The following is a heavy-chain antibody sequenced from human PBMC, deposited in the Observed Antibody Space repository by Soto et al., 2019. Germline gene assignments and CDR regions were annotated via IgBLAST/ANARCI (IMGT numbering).Heavy chain of an antibody. Sequence: QVQLVQSGAEVKKPGSSVKVSCTASGGTFSSYAISWVLQAPGQGLAWLGAIIPIFGTADYAQKFQGRVRITPDEPTSTAYMGLSSLTSEDTAVYYCARVRATMEPYLRDYSYGMDVWGQGTTVTVS. J-gene: IGHJ6*01. CDR3: ARVRATMEPYLRDYSYGMDV. CDR2: IIPIFGTA. V-gene: IGHV1-69*01. D-gene: IGHD5-12*01. CDR1: GGTFSSYA.